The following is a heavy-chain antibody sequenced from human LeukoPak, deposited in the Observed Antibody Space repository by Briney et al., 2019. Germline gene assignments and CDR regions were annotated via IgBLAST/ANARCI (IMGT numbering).Heavy chain of an antibody. V-gene: IGHV3-23*01. CDR2: IAPRDEWK. CDR1: GFTFNKYN. D-gene: IGHD4-17*01. Sequence: PGGSLRLSCAASGFTFNKYNMNWVRQAPGKGLEWVSSIAPRDEWKHYADSVKGRLTISRDNSKSTLYLQMNSLRAEDTAIYYCAKDRISGDGDLHLDYWGQGTLVTVSS. J-gene: IGHJ4*02. CDR3: AKDRISGDGDLHLDY.